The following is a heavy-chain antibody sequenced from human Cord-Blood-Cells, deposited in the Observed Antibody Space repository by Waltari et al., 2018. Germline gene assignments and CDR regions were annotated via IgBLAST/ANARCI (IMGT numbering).Heavy chain of an antibody. CDR2: IYYSGST. CDR1: GGSISSSSYY. CDR3: ASKWNYYFDY. J-gene: IGHJ4*02. V-gene: IGHV4-39*01. D-gene: IGHD1-7*01. Sequence: QLQLQESGPGLVKPSETLSLTGTVSGGSISSSSYYWGWIRRPAGKGVEWIGSIYYSGSTYYNPSLRGRVTISVDTSKNQFSLKLSSVTAADTAVYYCASKWNYYFDYWGQGTLVTVSS.